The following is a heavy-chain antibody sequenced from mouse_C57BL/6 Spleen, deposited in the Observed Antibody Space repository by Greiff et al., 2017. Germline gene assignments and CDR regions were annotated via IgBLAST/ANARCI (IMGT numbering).Heavy chain of an antibody. V-gene: IGHV1-55*01. CDR1: GYTFTSYW. Sequence: VQLQQPGAELVQLGASVKMSCMASGYTFTSYWITWVKQRPGQGLEWIGDIYPGSGSTNYNEKFKSKATLTVHTSSSAAYMQLSSMTSEASAVYYCAKSELGRLAYWNQGTLVTISA. CDR2: IYPGSGST. D-gene: IGHD4-1*01. CDR3: AKSELGRLAY. J-gene: IGHJ3*01.